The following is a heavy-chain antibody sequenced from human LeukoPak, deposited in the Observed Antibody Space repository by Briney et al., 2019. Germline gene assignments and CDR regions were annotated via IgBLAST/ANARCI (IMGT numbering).Heavy chain of an antibody. J-gene: IGHJ4*02. CDR1: GFTFSSYA. V-gene: IGHV3-30*04. CDR2: ISYDGSNK. D-gene: IGHD3-22*01. CDR3: AKGYYYDSGGFSHFDY. Sequence: GRSLRLSCAASGFTFSSYAMHWVRQAPGKGLEWVAVISYDGSNKYYADSVKGRFTISRDNSKNTLYLQMNSLRAEDTAVYFCAKGYYYDSGGFSHFDYWGQGTLVTVSS.